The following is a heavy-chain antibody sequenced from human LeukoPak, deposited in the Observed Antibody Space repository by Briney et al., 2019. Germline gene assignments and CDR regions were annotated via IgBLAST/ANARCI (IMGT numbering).Heavy chain of an antibody. Sequence: GGSLRLSCATSGFTFSRYWMHWLRQAPGKGLVWVSRISTDGSSTSYADSVKGRFTISRDNGKNTLYLQMNSLRAEDTAVYYCASYLTSIPSGMDVWGQGTTVTVSS. V-gene: IGHV3-74*01. J-gene: IGHJ6*02. CDR3: ASYLTSIPSGMDV. D-gene: IGHD2/OR15-2a*01. CDR1: GFTFSRYW. CDR2: ISTDGSST.